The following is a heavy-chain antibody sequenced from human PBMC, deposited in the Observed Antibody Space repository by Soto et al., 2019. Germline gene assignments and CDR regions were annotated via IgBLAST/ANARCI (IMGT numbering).Heavy chain of an antibody. CDR3: VRTAREGAVAPHWFDR. CDR1: GASIMSTDYY. Sequence: PAETLSLTCTVSGASIMSTDYYFICIGQCPGNGLELIGYVYYTGSTYYNPSLMSRLTISVDTSKNQFSPKLTSVTAAETAVYYCVRTAREGAVAPHWFDRWGQGTQVTVSS. CDR2: VYYTGST. V-gene: IGHV4-30-4*01. D-gene: IGHD2-21*02. J-gene: IGHJ5*02.